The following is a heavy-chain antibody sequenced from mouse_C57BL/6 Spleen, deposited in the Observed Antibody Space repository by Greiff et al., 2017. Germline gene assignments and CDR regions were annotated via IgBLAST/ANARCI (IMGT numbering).Heavy chain of an antibody. Sequence: EVQLQQSGPELVKPGASVKIPCKASGYTFTDYYMDWVKQSPGKSLEWIGDINPNNGGTIYNQKFKGKATLTVDKSSSTAYMELRSLTSEDTAVYYCARRFDPSYYAMDYWGQGTSVTVSS. V-gene: IGHV1-18*01. CDR2: INPNNGGT. CDR1: GYTFTDYY. CDR3: ARRFDPSYYAMDY. J-gene: IGHJ4*01.